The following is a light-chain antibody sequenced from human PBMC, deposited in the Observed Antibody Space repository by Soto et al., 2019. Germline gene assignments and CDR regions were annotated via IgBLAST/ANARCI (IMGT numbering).Light chain of an antibody. J-gene: IGKJ3*01. CDR1: QGISNW. CDR2: AAS. V-gene: IGKV1-12*01. CDR3: QQANSLPVT. Sequence: DIQMTQSPSSVSASVGDRVTITCRASQGISNWLAWYQQKPGKAPSLLIHAASSLQSGVPSRFSGSGYETDFTLTISSLQPEDFATYFCQQANSLPVTFGPGTKVDIK.